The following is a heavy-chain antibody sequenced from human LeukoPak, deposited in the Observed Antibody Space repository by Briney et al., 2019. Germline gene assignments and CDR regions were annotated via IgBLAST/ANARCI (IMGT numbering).Heavy chain of an antibody. CDR3: VRQMIRFWFDP. D-gene: IGHD3-16*01. CDR1: GFTFSSHG. V-gene: IGHV3-23*01. J-gene: IGHJ5*02. Sequence: GSLRLSCAASGFTFSSHGMNWVRQAPGKGLEWVSGISPNGVITYYADSVKGRFTISRDNSKGTVYLQMNSLRDDDTAVYYCVRQMIRFWFDPWGQGSRVTVSS. CDR2: ISPNGVIT.